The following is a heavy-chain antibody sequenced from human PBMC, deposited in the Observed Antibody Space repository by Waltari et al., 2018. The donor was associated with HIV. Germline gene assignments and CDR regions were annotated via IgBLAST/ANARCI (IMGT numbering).Heavy chain of an antibody. CDR3: GKDSNYFYDSTGYYCDF. J-gene: IGHJ4*02. Sequence: QVRLVESGGGVVPPGGSLRLSCAASGFTFSGYGIPWVRQAPGKGLEWGAFIRHDDSNRYYRDSVKGRFTISRDNSKNTVDLQMNNLKAEDTAVYYCGKDSNYFYDSTGYYCDFWGQGTLVTVSS. CDR2: IRHDDSNR. V-gene: IGHV3-30*02. D-gene: IGHD3-3*01. CDR1: GFTFSGYG.